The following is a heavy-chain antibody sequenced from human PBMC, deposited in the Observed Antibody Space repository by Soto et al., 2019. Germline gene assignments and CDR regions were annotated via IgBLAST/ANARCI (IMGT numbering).Heavy chain of an antibody. V-gene: IGHV5-10-1*01. CDR2: IDPSDSYT. CDR3: ARQPSDIVVVVAARQDWFDP. J-gene: IGHJ5*02. D-gene: IGHD2-15*01. Sequence: VESLKISCKSSGYSFTSYWISWVRQMPGKGLEWMGRIDPSDSYTNYSPSFQGHVTISADKSISTAYLQWSSLKASDTAMYYCARQPSDIVVVVAARQDWFDPWGQGPLVTVSS. CDR1: GYSFTSYW.